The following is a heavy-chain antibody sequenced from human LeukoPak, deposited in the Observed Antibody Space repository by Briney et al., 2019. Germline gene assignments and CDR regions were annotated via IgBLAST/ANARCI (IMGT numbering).Heavy chain of an antibody. V-gene: IGHV4-61*01. CDR3: ARVEGFGYSSH. Sequence: SETLSLTCTVSGGSISSGSYYWSWIRQPPGKGLEWIGYIYYSGSTNYNPSLKSRVTISVDTSKNQFSLKLSSVTAADTAVYYCARVEGFGYSSHWGQGTLVTVSS. J-gene: IGHJ4*02. CDR2: IYYSGST. CDR1: GGSISSGSYY. D-gene: IGHD6-19*01.